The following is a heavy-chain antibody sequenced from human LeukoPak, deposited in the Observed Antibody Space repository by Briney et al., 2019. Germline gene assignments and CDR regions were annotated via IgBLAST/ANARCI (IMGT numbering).Heavy chain of an antibody. D-gene: IGHD4-17*01. CDR2: IFYTGST. J-gene: IGHJ3*02. V-gene: IGHV4-61*08. CDR3: ARVVRRGYGDFNDAFDI. Sequence: SETLSLTCTVSGGSVRSGGYYWSWIRQPPGTGLEWIGYIFYTGSTSYNPSLKSRVTISVDTSKNQFSLKLISVTAADTAVYYCARVVRRGYGDFNDAFDIWGQGTMVIVSS. CDR1: GGSVRSGGYY.